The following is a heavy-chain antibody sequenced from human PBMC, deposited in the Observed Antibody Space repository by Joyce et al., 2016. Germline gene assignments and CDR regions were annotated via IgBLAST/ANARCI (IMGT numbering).Heavy chain of an antibody. D-gene: IGHD2-8*01. CDR2: ISGSDGIT. CDR1: GFTFRSCA. J-gene: IGHJ4*02. Sequence: EVQLLESGGGLVQPGGSLRLSCAASGFTFRSCAMSWVRQAPGKGLEWVSGISGSDGITHYADSVKGRFTISRDNSKNTLYLQMNSLRADDTAVYYCGRGFGVFDYWGQGTLVTVSS. CDR3: GRGFGVFDY. V-gene: IGHV3-23*01.